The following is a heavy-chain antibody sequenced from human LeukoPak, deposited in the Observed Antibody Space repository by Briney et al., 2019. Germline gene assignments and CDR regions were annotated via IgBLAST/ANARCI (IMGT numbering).Heavy chain of an antibody. CDR1: GYTFTGYY. CDR2: INPNSGGT. CDR3: ARVDITDYYYYGMDV. V-gene: IGHV1-2*02. Sequence: ASVKVSCKASGYTFTGYYMHGLRQAPGQGLEWMGWINPNSGGTNYAQKFQGRVTMTRDTSISTAYMALSRLRSDDTAVYSCARVDITDYYYYGMDVWGQGTTVTVSS. D-gene: IGHD3-10*01. J-gene: IGHJ6*02.